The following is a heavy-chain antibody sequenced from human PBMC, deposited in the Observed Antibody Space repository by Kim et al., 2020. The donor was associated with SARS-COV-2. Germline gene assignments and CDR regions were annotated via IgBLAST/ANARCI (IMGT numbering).Heavy chain of an antibody. J-gene: IGHJ4*02. CDR2: ISPIGDYI. Sequence: GGSLRLSCAASGFNFGTYAMTWVRQAPGKGLEWVSSISPIGDYIYYADSVKGRFTTSRDNSRNSLYLQMNTLRAEDTAVYHCARQGDVQDRASVEVAAAFDYWGQGTLVTVSS. D-gene: IGHD6-19*01. CDR1: GFNFGTYA. CDR3: ARQGDVQDRASVEVAAAFDY. V-gene: IGHV3-23*01.